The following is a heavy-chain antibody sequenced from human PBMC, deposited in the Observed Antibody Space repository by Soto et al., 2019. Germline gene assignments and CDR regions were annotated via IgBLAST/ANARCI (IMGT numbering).Heavy chain of an antibody. CDR2: INHSGST. V-gene: IGHV4-34*01. J-gene: IGHJ1*01. D-gene: IGHD2-21*02. Sequence: SETLSLTCAVYGGSFSGYYWSWIRQPPGKGLEWIGEINHSGSTNYNPSLKSRVTISVDTSKNKFTLKLSSVTAADTAVYYCARPYCGGDCRAEYFQHWGQGTLVTVSS. CDR3: ARPYCGGDCRAEYFQH. CDR1: GGSFSGYY.